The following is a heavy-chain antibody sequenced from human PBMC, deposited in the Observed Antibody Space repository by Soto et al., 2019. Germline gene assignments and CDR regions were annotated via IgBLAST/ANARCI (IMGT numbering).Heavy chain of an antibody. V-gene: IGHV4-38-2*02. CDR1: GYSISSGYY. CDR2: IYHSGST. D-gene: IGHD1-26*01. Sequence: ASETLSLTCAVSGYSISSGYYWGWIRQPPGKGLEWIGSIYHSGSTYYNPSLKSRVTISVDTSKNQFSLKLSSVTAADTAVYYCARDLYSGSYLPKNWFDPWGQGTLVTVSS. CDR3: ARDLYSGSYLPKNWFDP. J-gene: IGHJ5*02.